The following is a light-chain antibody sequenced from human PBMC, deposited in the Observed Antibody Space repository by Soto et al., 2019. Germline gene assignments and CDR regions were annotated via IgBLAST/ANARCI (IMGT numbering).Light chain of an antibody. Sequence: QSALTQPASVSGSPGQSITISCTETSSDVGYYNVVSWYQQHPGKAPKLMIYEGSKRPSGVSNRFSGSKSGNTASLTISGLQAEDEADYYCCSYADSSTYVFGTGTKLTVL. J-gene: IGLJ1*01. CDR3: CSYADSSTYV. CDR1: SSDVGYYNV. CDR2: EGS. V-gene: IGLV2-23*01.